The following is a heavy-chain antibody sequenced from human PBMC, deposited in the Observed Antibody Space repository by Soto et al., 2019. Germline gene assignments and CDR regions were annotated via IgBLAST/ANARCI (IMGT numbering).Heavy chain of an antibody. V-gene: IGHV4-59*01. Sequence: SETLSLTCTVSGDSMNNFYWSWIRQPPGKALEWIGNIFYTGSTTYNPSLESRITMSVDTSKNQFSLRLSSVSAADTAVYFCAKYRRTAAEGYTLDYWGRGTLVTVSS. CDR1: GDSMNNFY. J-gene: IGHJ4*02. D-gene: IGHD6-13*01. CDR2: IFYTGST. CDR3: AKYRRTAAEGYTLDY.